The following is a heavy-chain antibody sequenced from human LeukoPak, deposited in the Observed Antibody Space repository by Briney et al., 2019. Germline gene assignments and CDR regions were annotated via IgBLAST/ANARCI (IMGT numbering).Heavy chain of an antibody. J-gene: IGHJ6*03. CDR1: GFTFSSYA. D-gene: IGHD4/OR15-4a*01. CDR3: AKEGARPHYYYYYMDV. Sequence: GRSLRLSCAASGFTFSSYAMSWVRQAPGKGLEWVSAISGSGGSTHYADSVKGRFTISRDNSKNTLYLQMNSLRAEDTAVYYCAKEGARPHYYYYYMDVWGRGTTVTVSS. V-gene: IGHV3-23*01. CDR2: ISGSGGST.